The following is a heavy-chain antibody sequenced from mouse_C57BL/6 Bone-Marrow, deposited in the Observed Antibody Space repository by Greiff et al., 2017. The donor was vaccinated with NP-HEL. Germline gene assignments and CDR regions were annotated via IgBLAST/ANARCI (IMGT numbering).Heavy chain of an antibody. J-gene: IGHJ1*03. CDR1: GFSLTSYG. V-gene: IGHV2-5*01. D-gene: IGHD1-1*01. Sequence: VMLVESGPGLVQPSQSLSITCTVSGFSLTSYGVHWVRQSPGKGLEWLGVIWRGGSTDYNAAFMSRLSITKDNSKSQVFFKMNSLQADDTAIYYCAKNGDYGSSYGYFDVWGTGTTVTVSS. CDR3: AKNGDYGSSYGYFDV. CDR2: IWRGGST.